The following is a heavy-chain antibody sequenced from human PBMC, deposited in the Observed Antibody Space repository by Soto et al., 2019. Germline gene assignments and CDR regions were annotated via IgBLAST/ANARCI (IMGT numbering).Heavy chain of an antibody. Sequence: GGSLRLSCAASGFTFSSYAMSWVRQAPGKGLEWVSAISGSGGSTYYADSMKGQYNISRDNSKNTLYLQMNSQRAEYAAVYYCAKDHSGGWPRAFDYWGQGTLVTVSS. CDR2: ISGSGGST. CDR3: AKDHSGGWPRAFDY. V-gene: IGHV3-23*01. D-gene: IGHD6-19*01. CDR1: GFTFSSYA. J-gene: IGHJ4*02.